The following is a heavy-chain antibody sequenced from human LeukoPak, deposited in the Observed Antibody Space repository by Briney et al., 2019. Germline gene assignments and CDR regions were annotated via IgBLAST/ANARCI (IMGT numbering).Heavy chain of an antibody. CDR3: ARDPYSGSYGADYYYYMDV. J-gene: IGHJ6*03. D-gene: IGHD1-26*01. V-gene: IGHV3-48*01. CDR1: GFTFSSYS. Sequence: GGSLRLSCAASGFTFSSYSMNWVRQAPGKGLEWVSYISSSSSTIYYADSVKGRFTISRDNAKNSLYLQMNSLRAEDTAVYYCARDPYSGSYGADYYYYMDVWGKGTTVTISS. CDR2: ISSSSSTI.